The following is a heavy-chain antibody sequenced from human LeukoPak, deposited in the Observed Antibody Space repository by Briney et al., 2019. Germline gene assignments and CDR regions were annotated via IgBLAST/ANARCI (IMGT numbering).Heavy chain of an antibody. CDR3: ARLCSGGSCYLGPAFDI. Sequence: SETLSLTCTVSGGSISSYYWSWIRQSAGKGLEWIGRIYTSGSTNYNPSLKSRVTMSVDTSKNQFSLKLSSVTAADTAVYYCARLCSGGSCYLGPAFDIWGQGTMVTVSS. CDR2: IYTSGST. V-gene: IGHV4-4*07. D-gene: IGHD2-15*01. J-gene: IGHJ3*02. CDR1: GGSISSYY.